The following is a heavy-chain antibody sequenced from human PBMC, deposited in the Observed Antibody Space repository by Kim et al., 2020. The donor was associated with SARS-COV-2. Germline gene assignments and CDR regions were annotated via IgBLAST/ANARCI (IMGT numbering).Heavy chain of an antibody. CDR3: ARARVDILTGSRWFDP. D-gene: IGHD3-9*01. CDR1: GGSISSYY. Sequence: SETLSLTCTVSGGSISSYYWSWIRQPPGKGLQWIGYIYYSGSTNYNPSLKSRVTISVDTSKNQFSLKLSSVTAADTAVYYCARARVDILTGSRWFDPWGQGTLVTVSS. J-gene: IGHJ5*02. CDR2: IYYSGST. V-gene: IGHV4-59*01.